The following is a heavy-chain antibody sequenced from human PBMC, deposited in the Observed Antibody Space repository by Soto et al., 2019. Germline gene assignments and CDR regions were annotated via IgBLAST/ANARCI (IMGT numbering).Heavy chain of an antibody. D-gene: IGHD3-3*01. CDR1: GFTVSSNY. Sequence: EVQLVESGGGLVQPGGSLRLSCAASGFTVSSNYMSWVRQAPGKGLEWVSVIYSGGSTYYADSVKGRFTISRHNSKNTLYLQMSSLRAEDTAVYYCARVGYYDFWSGYYRNYYYYMDVWGKGTTVTVSS. J-gene: IGHJ6*03. CDR3: ARVGYYDFWSGYYRNYYYYMDV. CDR2: IYSGGST. V-gene: IGHV3-53*04.